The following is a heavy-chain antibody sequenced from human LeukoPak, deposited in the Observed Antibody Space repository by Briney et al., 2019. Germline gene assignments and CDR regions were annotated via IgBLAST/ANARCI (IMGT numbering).Heavy chain of an antibody. V-gene: IGHV4-34*01. D-gene: IGHD5-18*01. J-gene: IGHJ3*02. Sequence: SETLSLTCAVYGGPFSGYYWSWIRQPPAKGLEWIGEINHSGSTNYNPSLKSRVTISVDTSKNQFSLKLSSVTAADTAVYYCARGRGYNAFDIWGQGTMVTVSS. CDR3: ARGRGYNAFDI. CDR1: GGPFSGYY. CDR2: INHSGST.